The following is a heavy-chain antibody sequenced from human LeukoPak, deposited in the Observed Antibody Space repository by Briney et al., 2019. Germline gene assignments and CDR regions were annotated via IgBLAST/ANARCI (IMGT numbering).Heavy chain of an antibody. Sequence: GRSLRLSCAASGFTFSYYAMHWVRQAPGKGLEWVAVISYDGSNEYYADSVKGRFTISRDNSKNTLYLQMNSLRAEDTAVYYCAKGHYGSPEYYYYGMDVWGQGTTVTVSS. CDR3: AKGHYGSPEYYYYGMDV. CDR1: GFTFSYYA. V-gene: IGHV3-30-3*01. J-gene: IGHJ6*02. CDR2: ISYDGSNE. D-gene: IGHD3-10*01.